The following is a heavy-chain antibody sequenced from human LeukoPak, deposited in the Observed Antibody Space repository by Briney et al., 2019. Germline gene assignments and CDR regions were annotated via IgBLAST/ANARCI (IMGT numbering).Heavy chain of an antibody. J-gene: IGHJ4*02. CDR2: ISGSGGST. Sequence: PGVSLRLSCAASGFTFSSYAMSWVRQAPGKGLEWVSAISGSGGSTYCADSVEGRFTISRDNSKNTLYLQMNSLRAEDTAVYYCAKILSSWYPGFDYWGQGTLVTVSS. D-gene: IGHD6-13*01. CDR1: GFTFSSYA. V-gene: IGHV3-23*01. CDR3: AKILSSWYPGFDY.